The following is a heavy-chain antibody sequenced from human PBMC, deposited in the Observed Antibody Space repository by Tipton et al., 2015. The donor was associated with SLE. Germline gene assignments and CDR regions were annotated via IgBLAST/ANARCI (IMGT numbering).Heavy chain of an antibody. CDR1: GYSFTSYW. CDR3: ARRVVRGVNDYWYFDL. CDR2: IYPGDSDT. V-gene: IGHV5-51*03. D-gene: IGHD3-10*01. Sequence: QLVQSGAEVKKPGESLKISCKGSGYSFTSYWIGWVRQMPGKGLEWMGIIYPGDSDTRYSPSFQGQVTISADKSISTAYLQWSSLKASATAMYYCARRVVRGVNDYWYFDLWGRGTLVTVSS. J-gene: IGHJ2*01.